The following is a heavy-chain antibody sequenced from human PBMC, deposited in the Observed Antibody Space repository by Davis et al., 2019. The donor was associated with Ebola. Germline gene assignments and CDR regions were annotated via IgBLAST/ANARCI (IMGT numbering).Heavy chain of an antibody. CDR2: ISAYNGNT. D-gene: IGHD6-6*01. J-gene: IGHJ6*02. V-gene: IGHV1-18*01. CDR1: GYTFTSYG. CDR3: AEGRYSSSSLYYYYGMDV. Sequence: ASVKVSCKASGYTFTSYGISWVRQAPGQGLEWMGWISAYNGNTNYAQKLQGRVTMTTDTSTSTAYMELRSLRSDDTAVYYCAEGRYSSSSLYYYYGMDVWGQGTTVTVSS.